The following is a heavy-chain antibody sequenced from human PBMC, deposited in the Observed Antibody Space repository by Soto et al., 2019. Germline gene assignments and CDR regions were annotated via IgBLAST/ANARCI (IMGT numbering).Heavy chain of an antibody. CDR2: ISADGGAT. J-gene: IGHJ4*02. D-gene: IGHD3-3*01. V-gene: IGHV3-23*01. CDR1: GFTFSTYA. CDR3: TKLEMSSSVY. Sequence: PGGSLRLSCAASGFTFSTYAMTWFRQAPGKGLEWVSAISADGGATFHADSVKGRFTISRDNSRNTLYLQMNSLRAEDTAVYFWTKLEMSSSVYWGQGTQVTVSS.